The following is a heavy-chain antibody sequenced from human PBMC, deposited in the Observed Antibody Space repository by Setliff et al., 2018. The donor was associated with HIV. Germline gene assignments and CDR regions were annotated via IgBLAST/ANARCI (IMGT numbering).Heavy chain of an antibody. J-gene: IGHJ3*01. Sequence: SVKVSCKASGGIFINSAFNWVRQAPGQGLEWMGSIIPIFNTGNYAQNFQGRVTVTADGSTSTAYMELSGLRSEDTAVYYCTTGRHYYDSSDYPADPFDVWGQGALVTVSS. D-gene: IGHD3-22*01. CDR2: IIPIFNTG. CDR3: TTGRHYYDSSDYPADPFDV. CDR1: GGIFINSA. V-gene: IGHV1-69*13.